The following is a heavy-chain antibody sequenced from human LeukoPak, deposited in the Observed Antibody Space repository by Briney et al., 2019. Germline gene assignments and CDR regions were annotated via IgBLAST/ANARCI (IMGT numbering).Heavy chain of an antibody. Sequence: PGGSLRLSCAASGFTLSSYSMSWVRQAPGKGLEWVSYIRSSSRTIYYADSVKGRFTISRDNAENSLYLQMNSLRAEDTAVYYCARDYGYGSGTYYNGNYYYFYMDVWGKGTTVTVSS. CDR3: ARDYGYGSGTYYNGNYYYFYMDV. D-gene: IGHD3-10*01. CDR1: GFTLSSYS. CDR2: IRSSSRTI. V-gene: IGHV3-48*01. J-gene: IGHJ6*03.